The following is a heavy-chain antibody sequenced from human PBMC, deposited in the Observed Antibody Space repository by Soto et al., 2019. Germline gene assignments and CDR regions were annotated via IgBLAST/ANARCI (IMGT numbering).Heavy chain of an antibody. CDR3: SRQDYFDC. CDR2: ISRDSNYI. J-gene: IGHJ4*02. V-gene: IGHV3-21*01. CDR1: GFTFSSYN. Sequence: GGSLRLSCTASGFTFSSYNMNWVRQAPGKGLEWVSFISRDSNYIFYGDSVKGRFTISRDNAKNSLYLQMNSLRAEDTAVYYCSRQDYFDCWGQGILVTVSS.